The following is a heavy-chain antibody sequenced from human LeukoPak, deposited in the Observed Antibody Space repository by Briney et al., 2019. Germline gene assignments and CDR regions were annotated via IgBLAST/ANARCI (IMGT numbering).Heavy chain of an antibody. D-gene: IGHD5-12*01. CDR2: IPFDESSE. CDR3: AKEVGYGSPYFDY. Sequence: PGGSLRLSCAASGFTFSNYGMHWVRQAPGKGLEWVALIPFDESSEYYADSVKGRFSISRDNSKNTLYLQMNNARVDDTAVYYCAKEVGYGSPYFDYWGQGTLVTVSS. J-gene: IGHJ4*02. CDR1: GFTFSNYG. V-gene: IGHV3-30*18.